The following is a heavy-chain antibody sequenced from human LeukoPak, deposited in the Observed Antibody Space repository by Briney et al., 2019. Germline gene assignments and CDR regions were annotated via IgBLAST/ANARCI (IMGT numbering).Heavy chain of an antibody. CDR1: GFTFSSYA. Sequence: PGGSLRLSCAASGFTFSSYAMHWVRQAPGEGLEWVAVISYDGSNKYLADSVKGRFTISRDNAKNSLYLQMNSLRAEDTAVYYCAREGYDYGDYGDVFDYWGQGTLVTVSS. CDR3: AREGYDYGDYGDVFDY. V-gene: IGHV3-30*04. D-gene: IGHD4-17*01. J-gene: IGHJ4*02. CDR2: ISYDGSNK.